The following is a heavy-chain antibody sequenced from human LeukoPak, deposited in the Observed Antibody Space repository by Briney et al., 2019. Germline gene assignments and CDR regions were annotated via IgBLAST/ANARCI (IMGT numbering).Heavy chain of an antibody. CDR2: IYYSGST. D-gene: IGHD1-26*01. CDR1: GGSISSYY. Sequence: SGTLSLTCTVSGGSISSYYWSWIRQPPGKGLEWIGYIYYSGSTNYNPSLKSRVIISVDTSKNQFSLKLSSVTAADTAVYYCARHIVGATYNWFDPWGQGTLVTVSS. CDR3: ARHIVGATYNWFDP. J-gene: IGHJ5*02. V-gene: IGHV4-59*08.